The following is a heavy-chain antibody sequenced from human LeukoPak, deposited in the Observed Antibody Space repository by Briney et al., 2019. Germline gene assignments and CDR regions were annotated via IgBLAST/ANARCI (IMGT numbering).Heavy chain of an antibody. CDR2: IYSSGTT. D-gene: IGHD3-9*01. CDR3: ARGRDILTSPYGLDV. V-gene: IGHV4-4*07. CDR1: GGSITGSH. J-gene: IGHJ6*02. Sequence: SATLSLTCTVSGGSITGSHWSWLRQPAGKGLEWIGRIYSSGTTNYNPSLKSRVTISVDTSKNQFSLKLSSVTAADTAVYYCARGRDILTSPYGLDVWGQGTMVIVSS.